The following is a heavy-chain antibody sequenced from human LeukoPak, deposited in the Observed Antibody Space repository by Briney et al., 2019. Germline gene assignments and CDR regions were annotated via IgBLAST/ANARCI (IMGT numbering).Heavy chain of an antibody. J-gene: IGHJ4*02. V-gene: IGHV3-30*04. CDR1: GFTFSSYA. CDR2: ISYDGRNK. Sequence: GGSLRLSCAASAASGFTFSSYAFHWVRQAPGKGLEWVAVISYDGRNKYYADSVKGRFTISRDNSKNTLYLQMNSLRAEDTAVYYCAKDGGNSGSGWSFDYWGQGTPVTVSS. CDR3: AKDGGNSGSGWSFDY. D-gene: IGHD6-19*01.